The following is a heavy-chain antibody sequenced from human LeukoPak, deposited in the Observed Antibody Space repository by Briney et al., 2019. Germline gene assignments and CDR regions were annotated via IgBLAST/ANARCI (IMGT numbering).Heavy chain of an antibody. Sequence: SVKVSCKASGGTFSSYAISWVLQAPGQGLEWIGRIIPIFGTANYAQKFQGRVTITTDESTSTAYMELSSLRSEDTALYYCARGEGSGWFLADYYYMDVWGKGTTVTVSS. CDR1: GGTFSSYA. CDR2: IIPIFGTA. J-gene: IGHJ6*03. V-gene: IGHV1-69*05. CDR3: ARGEGSGWFLADYYYMDV. D-gene: IGHD6-19*01.